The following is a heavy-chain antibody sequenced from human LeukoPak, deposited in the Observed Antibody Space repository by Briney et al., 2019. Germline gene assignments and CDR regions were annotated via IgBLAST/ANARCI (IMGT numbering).Heavy chain of an antibody. D-gene: IGHD2-2*01. CDR3: ARGRVVVVPAATRNNWFDP. CDR2: INPNSGGT. Sequence: ASVKVSCKASEYTFTGYYMHWVRQAPGQGLEWMGWINPNSGGTNYAQKFQGRVTMTRDTSISTAYMELSRLRSDDTAVYYCARGRVVVVPAATRNNWFDPWGQGTLVTVSS. CDR1: EYTFTGYY. J-gene: IGHJ5*02. V-gene: IGHV1-2*02.